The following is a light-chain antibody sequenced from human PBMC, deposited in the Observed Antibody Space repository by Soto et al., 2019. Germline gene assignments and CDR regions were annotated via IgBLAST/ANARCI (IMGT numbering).Light chain of an antibody. CDR2: DAS. CDR3: QQRSNWQGAT. Sequence: EIVVTQSPGTLSLSPGERATLSCRASQSVSSYLAWYQQKPGQAPRLLIYDASNRATGIPARFSGSGSGTDFTLTISSLEPEDFAVYYCQQRSNWQGATFGGGTKV. CDR1: QSVSSY. V-gene: IGKV3-11*01. J-gene: IGKJ4*01.